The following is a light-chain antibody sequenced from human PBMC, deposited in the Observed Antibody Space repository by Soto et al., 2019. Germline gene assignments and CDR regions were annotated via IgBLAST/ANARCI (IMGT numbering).Light chain of an antibody. J-gene: IGLJ1*01. CDR3: SLYTNSSTLV. Sequence: QSALTPPASVPGSSGQSSTIYCTGTSSDVGGYNYVSWYQQHRGKAPKLMIYEVSNRPSGVSNRFSGSTSGNTASLTISGFHAEDGGHYYCSLYTNSSTLVFGPGTKVAVL. CDR1: SSDVGGYNY. V-gene: IGLV2-14*01. CDR2: EVS.